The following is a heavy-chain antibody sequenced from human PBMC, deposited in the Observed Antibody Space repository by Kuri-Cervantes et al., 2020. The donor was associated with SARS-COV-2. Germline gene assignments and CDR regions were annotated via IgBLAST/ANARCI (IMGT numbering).Heavy chain of an antibody. J-gene: IGHJ5*02. D-gene: IGHD6-13*01. CDR3: AGASSSWYRGSWFDP. Sequence: WGSLRLSCAASGFTFSSYGMHWVRQAPGKGLEWVAVIWYDGSSKYYADSVKGRLTISRDNSKNTLYLQMNSLRAEDTAVYYCAGASSSWYRGSWFDPWGQGTLVTVSS. CDR2: IWYDGSSK. CDR1: GFTFSSYG. V-gene: IGHV3-33*01.